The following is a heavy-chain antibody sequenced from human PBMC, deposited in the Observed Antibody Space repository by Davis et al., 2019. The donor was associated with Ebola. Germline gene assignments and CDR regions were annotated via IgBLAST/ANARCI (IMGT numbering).Heavy chain of an antibody. CDR1: GFTFSNYY. CDR3: ARERRASTWGVVGATSVYYGMDV. D-gene: IGHD1-26*01. V-gene: IGHV3-21*01. J-gene: IGHJ6*04. CDR2: ISSSSYYI. Sequence: GESLKISCAASGFTFSNYYINWVRQAPGKGLEWVSSISSSSYYIYYADSLKGRFTISRDNAKNSLYLQMNSLRAEDTAVYYCARERRASTWGVVGATSVYYGMDVWGKGTTVTVSS.